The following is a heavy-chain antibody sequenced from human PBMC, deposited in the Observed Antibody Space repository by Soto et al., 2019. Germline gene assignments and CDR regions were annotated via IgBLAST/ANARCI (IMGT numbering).Heavy chain of an antibody. J-gene: IGHJ3*01. CDR2: INSDGSTT. Sequence: EVQLVESGGGLVQPGGSLRLSCAASGFTFSHYWMHWVRQTPGKGLVWISRINSDGSTTSSADSVRGRFSMSRDNAKNSLYLQMNSLRADDTAVYCCARDIGGVTASDAFDVWGHGTMVTVPS. CDR3: ARDIGGVTASDAFDV. CDR1: GFTFSHYW. D-gene: IGHD2-21*02. V-gene: IGHV3-74*01.